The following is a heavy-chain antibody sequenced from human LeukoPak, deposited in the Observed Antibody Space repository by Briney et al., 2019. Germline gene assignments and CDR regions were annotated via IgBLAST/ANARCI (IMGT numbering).Heavy chain of an antibody. CDR3: AKEILTGRYYGMDV. D-gene: IGHD3-9*01. J-gene: IGHJ6*04. Sequence: GGSLRLSCAASGFTFSSYAMSWVRQAPGKGLEWVSAISGSGGSTYFADSVKGRFTISRDNSKNTLCLQMNSLRAEDTALYYCAKEILTGRYYGMDVWGKGTTVTVSS. CDR1: GFTFSSYA. CDR2: ISGSGGST. V-gene: IGHV3-23*01.